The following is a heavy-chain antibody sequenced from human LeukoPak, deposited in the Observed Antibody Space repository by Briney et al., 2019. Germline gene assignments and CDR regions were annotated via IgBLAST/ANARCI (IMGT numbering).Heavy chain of an antibody. V-gene: IGHV1-2*02. J-gene: IGHJ4*02. Sequence: ASVKVSCKASGYTFTGDYMHWVRQAPGQGLEWMGWINPNSGGTNYAQKFQGRVTMTRDTSISTAYMELSRLRSDDTAVYYCARDGIAAAVTYYFDYWGQGTLVTVSS. CDR2: INPNSGGT. CDR3: ARDGIAAAVTYYFDY. CDR1: GYTFTGDY. D-gene: IGHD6-13*01.